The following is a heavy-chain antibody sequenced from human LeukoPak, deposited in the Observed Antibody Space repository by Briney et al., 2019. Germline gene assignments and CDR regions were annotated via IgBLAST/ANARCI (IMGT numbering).Heavy chain of an antibody. Sequence: ETLXXXCAVSGGSISSSNWWSWVRQPPGKGLGWIGEIYHSGSTNYNPSLKSRVTISVDKSKNQFSLKLSSVTAADTAVYYCARAPYDFWSGYYGGLYFDYWGQGTLVTVSS. CDR3: ARAPYDFWSGYYGGLYFDY. CDR1: GGSISSSNW. J-gene: IGHJ4*02. V-gene: IGHV4-4*02. D-gene: IGHD3-3*01. CDR2: IYHSGST.